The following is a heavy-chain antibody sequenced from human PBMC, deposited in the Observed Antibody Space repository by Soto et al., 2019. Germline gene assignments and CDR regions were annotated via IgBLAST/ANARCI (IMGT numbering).Heavy chain of an antibody. J-gene: IGHJ6*02. D-gene: IGHD1-20*01. CDR1: VVSISSGGYS. V-gene: IGHV4-30-2*06. Sequence: SETLSLTCTFSVVSISSGGYSCSWIRQSPEKGLEWIGCIYPTGTTYYHPSLKSRVTISVDTSRNQFSLNLTSVTAADTAVYYGARAPPGNNPSWVRWGQGTTVTVSS. CDR2: IYPTGTT. CDR3: ARAPPGNNPSWVR.